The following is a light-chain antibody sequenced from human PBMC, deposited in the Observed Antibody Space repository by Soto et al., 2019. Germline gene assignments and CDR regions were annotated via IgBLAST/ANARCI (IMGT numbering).Light chain of an antibody. Sequence: DIQLTQSPSFLSSSVGDRVTITCRATQGISTNLAWYQQKQGKAPKLLIYAASTLQSGVPSRFSGSGSGTELTLTISSLQLEDLATNYCQQLKSYPLTFGGGTKVEIK. CDR2: AAS. J-gene: IGKJ4*01. CDR3: QQLKSYPLT. CDR1: QGISTN. V-gene: IGKV1-9*01.